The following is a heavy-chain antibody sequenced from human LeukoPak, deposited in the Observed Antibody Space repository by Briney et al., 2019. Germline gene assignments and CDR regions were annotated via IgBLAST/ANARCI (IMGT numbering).Heavy chain of an antibody. D-gene: IGHD2-21*02. CDR1: GYTFTCYG. CDR2: ISPYNGNT. V-gene: IGHV1-18*01. J-gene: IGHJ4*02. Sequence: GASVKVSCKASGYTFTCYGISWVRQAPGQGLEWMGWISPYNGNTSYAQKFQARVTMTTDTSTSTAYMELRSLRSDDTAVYFCAGAYCGGDCHQGPDYWGQGTLVIVSS. CDR3: AGAYCGGDCHQGPDY.